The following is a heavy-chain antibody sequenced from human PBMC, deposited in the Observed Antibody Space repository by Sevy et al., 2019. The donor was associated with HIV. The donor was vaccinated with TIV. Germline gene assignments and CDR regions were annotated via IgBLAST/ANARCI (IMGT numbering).Heavy chain of an antibody. V-gene: IGHV3-23*01. J-gene: IGHJ6*03. CDR1: GFTFSSYP. D-gene: IGHD1-20*01. CDR2: IGGIVGST. CDR3: AKDGYKPSVGDENYYYYYMDV. Sequence: GGSRRLSCAASGFTFSSYPMSWFRQAPGKGREWVSAIGGIVGSTNYADSVKGRFTISRDNSKNTLYLQMNSLRAEDTAVYYCAKDGYKPSVGDENYYYYYMDVWGKGTTVTVSS.